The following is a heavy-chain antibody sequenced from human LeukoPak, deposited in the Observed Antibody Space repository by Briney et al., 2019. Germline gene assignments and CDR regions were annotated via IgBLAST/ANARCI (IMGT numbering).Heavy chain of an antibody. CDR1: GFTFNSYV. CDR2: IKQDGSKK. V-gene: IGHV3-7*04. CDR3: TRVGYIDEGIDY. D-gene: IGHD5-24*01. Sequence: GGSLRLSCAASGFTFNSYVMSWVRQAPGKGLEWVANIKQDGSKKSYVDSVKGRFTISRDNAKNSLYLQMNSLRAEDTAIYYCTRVGYIDEGIDYWGQGTLVTVSS. J-gene: IGHJ4*02.